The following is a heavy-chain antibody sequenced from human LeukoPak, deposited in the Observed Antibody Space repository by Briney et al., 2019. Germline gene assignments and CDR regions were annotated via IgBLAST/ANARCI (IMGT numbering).Heavy chain of an antibody. J-gene: IGHJ5*02. CDR1: GYICTSYF. Sequence: ASVKVSCKASGYICTSYFMHWVRQAPGQELEWMGLINPSGGSTRYAQKSQRRVTMTRDMSPSTVYMELSSLRSEDTAVYYCARALPHRRLMDTTMEQHWFDPWGQGTLVTVSS. V-gene: IGHV1-46*01. CDR3: ARALPHRRLMDTTMEQHWFDP. CDR2: INPSGGST. D-gene: IGHD5-18*01.